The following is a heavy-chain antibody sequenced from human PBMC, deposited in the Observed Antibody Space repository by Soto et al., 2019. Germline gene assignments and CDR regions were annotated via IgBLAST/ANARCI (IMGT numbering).Heavy chain of an antibody. D-gene: IGHD2-2*01. CDR3: ASRGGNCDTSSCPGWFDP. CDR2: ISGRGSYI. V-gene: IGHV3-21*01. J-gene: IGHJ5*02. Sequence: GGSLRLSCAASGFTFSSYSMNWVRQAPGKGLEWVSTISGRGSYIYYADSVKGRFTISRDNAKKSLFLQMNSLRAEDTAVYYCASRGGNCDTSSCPGWFDPWGQGTLVTVSS. CDR1: GFTFSSYS.